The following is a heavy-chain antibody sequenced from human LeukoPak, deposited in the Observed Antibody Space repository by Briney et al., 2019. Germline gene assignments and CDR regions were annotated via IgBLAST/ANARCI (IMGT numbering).Heavy chain of an antibody. D-gene: IGHD2-2*01. V-gene: IGHV3-21*06. CDR3: ARAGTCSSTSCDGGIEY. CDR1: GFAFSSYN. Sequence: GGSLRLSCAASGFAFSSYNMKWVRQAPGKGLEWVSFISTTSTYIYCADSVKGRFTVSKDNSKNLLYLQMDSLRVEDTAVYYCARAGTCSSTSCDGGIEYWGQGTLVTVSS. J-gene: IGHJ4*02. CDR2: ISTTSTYI.